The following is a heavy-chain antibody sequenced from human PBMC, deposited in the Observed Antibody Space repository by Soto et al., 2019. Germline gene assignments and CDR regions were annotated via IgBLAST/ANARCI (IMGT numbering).Heavy chain of an antibody. CDR3: AREIRGSSWYNYYGMDV. CDR1: GGSISSYY. Sequence: PSETLSLTCTVSGGSISSYYWSWIRQPPGKGLEWIGYIYYSGSTNYNPSLKSRVTISVDTSKNQFSLKLSSVTAADTAVYYCAREIRGSSWYNYYGMDVWGQGTTVTVSS. V-gene: IGHV4-59*01. CDR2: IYYSGST. J-gene: IGHJ6*02. D-gene: IGHD6-13*01.